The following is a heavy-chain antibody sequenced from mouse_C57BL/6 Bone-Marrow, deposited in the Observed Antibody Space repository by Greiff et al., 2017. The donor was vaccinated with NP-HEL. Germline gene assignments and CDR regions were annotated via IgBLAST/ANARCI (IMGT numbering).Heavy chain of an antibody. CDR3: ARDWVYDGYYGFAY. Sequence: EVQGVESGGGLVKPGGSLKLSCAASGFTFSSYAMSWVRQTPEKRLEWVATISDGGSYTYYPDNVKGRFTISRDNAKNNLYLQMSHLKSEDTAMYYCARDWVYDGYYGFAYWGQGTLVTVSA. D-gene: IGHD2-3*01. CDR1: GFTFSSYA. J-gene: IGHJ3*01. V-gene: IGHV5-4*01. CDR2: ISDGGSYT.